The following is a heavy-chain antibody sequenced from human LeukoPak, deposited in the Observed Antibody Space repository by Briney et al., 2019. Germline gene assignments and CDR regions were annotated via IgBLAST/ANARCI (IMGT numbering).Heavy chain of an antibody. D-gene: IGHD2-8*01. V-gene: IGHV3-30-3*01. CDR1: GFTFSSYA. CDR3: ARDRIVLMVYAQYGD. J-gene: IGHJ4*02. CDR2: ISYDGSNK. Sequence: GGSLRLSCAASGFTFSSYAMHWVRQAPGKGLEWVAVISYDGSNKYYADSVKGRFTISRDNSKNTPYLQMNSLRAEDTAVYYCARDRIVLMVYAQYGDWGQGTLVTVSS.